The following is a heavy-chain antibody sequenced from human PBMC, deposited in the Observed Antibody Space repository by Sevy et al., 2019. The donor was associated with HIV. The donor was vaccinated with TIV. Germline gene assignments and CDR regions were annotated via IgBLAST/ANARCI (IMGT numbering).Heavy chain of an antibody. J-gene: IGHJ4*02. CDR3: ACGTGTSDFDH. Sequence: GGSLRLSCATSGFTFSDAWMNWVRQAPGKGLEWVARITSKTDSGTRDFAAPVKGRFSISRDDSKNTVYLQMTSLKDEDTGVYFCACGTGTSDFDHWGQGTLVTVSS. CDR2: ITSKTDSGTR. CDR1: GFTFSDAW. V-gene: IGHV3-15*01. D-gene: IGHD1-1*01.